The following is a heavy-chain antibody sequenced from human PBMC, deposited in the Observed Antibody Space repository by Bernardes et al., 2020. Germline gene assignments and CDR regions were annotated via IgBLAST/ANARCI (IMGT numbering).Heavy chain of an antibody. D-gene: IGHD6-19*01. Sequence: TLSLTCAVYGGSFSGYYWSWIRQPPGKGLEWIGEINHSGSTNYNPSLKSRVTISVDTSKNQFSLKLSSVTAADTAVYYCARGQGIAVAGGRGCWFDPWGQGTLVTVSS. CDR1: GGSFSGYY. CDR3: ARGQGIAVAGGRGCWFDP. J-gene: IGHJ5*02. CDR2: INHSGST. V-gene: IGHV4-34*01.